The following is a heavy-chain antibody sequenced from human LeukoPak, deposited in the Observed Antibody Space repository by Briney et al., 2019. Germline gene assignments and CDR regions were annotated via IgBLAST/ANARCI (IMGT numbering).Heavy chain of an antibody. CDR3: ARTSAVVVAAALAYFQH. D-gene: IGHD2-15*01. J-gene: IGHJ1*01. V-gene: IGHV1-69*01. CDR2: IIPIFGTA. CDR1: GGTFSSYA. Sequence: SVKVSCKASGGTFSSYAISWVRQAPGQGLEWMGGIIPIFGTANYAQKFQGRVTITADESTGTAYMELSSLRSEDTAVYYCARTSAVVVAAALAYFQHWGQGTLVTVSS.